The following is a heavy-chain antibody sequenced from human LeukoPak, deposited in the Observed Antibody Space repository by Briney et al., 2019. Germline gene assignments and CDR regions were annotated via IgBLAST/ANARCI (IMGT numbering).Heavy chain of an antibody. CDR1: GFTFSTYG. CDR3: AKDLGYYYDSSGSPGNI. CDR2: VSGSGSTT. V-gene: IGHV3-23*01. Sequence: GGTLRLSCAASGFTFSTYGMNWVRQAPGKGLEWVSAVSGSGSTTYYARSVKGRFTVSRDNSKNTLYLQMNSLRAEDTAVYYCAKDLGYYYDSSGSPGNIWGQGTMVTVSS. J-gene: IGHJ3*02. D-gene: IGHD3-22*01.